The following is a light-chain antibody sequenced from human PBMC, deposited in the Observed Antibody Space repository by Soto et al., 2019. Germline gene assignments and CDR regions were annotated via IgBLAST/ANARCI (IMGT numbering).Light chain of an antibody. Sequence: DIVMTQSPDSLAVSLGERATINCKSSQNILFTSNNKNYLSWFQQKPGQPPKLLIYWASTRESGVPDRFSGSGSGADFTLTISSLRAEDVAVYYCQQYYDYPWTFGQGTKVEIK. CDR2: WAS. V-gene: IGKV4-1*01. J-gene: IGKJ1*01. CDR3: QQYYDYPWT. CDR1: QNILFTSNNKNY.